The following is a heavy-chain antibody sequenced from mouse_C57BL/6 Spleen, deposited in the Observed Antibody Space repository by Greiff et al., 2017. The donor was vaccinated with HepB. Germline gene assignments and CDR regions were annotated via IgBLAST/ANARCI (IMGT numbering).Heavy chain of an antibody. J-gene: IGHJ3*01. CDR3: ARGGSSGYVEFAY. V-gene: IGHV3-1*01. CDR1: GYSITSGYD. Sequence: EVQLQESGPGMVKPSQSLSLTCTVTGYSITSGYDWHWIRHFPGNKLEWMGYISYSGSTNYNPSLKSRISITHDTSKNHFFLKLNSVTTEDTATYYCARGGSSGYVEFAYWGQGTLVTVSA. CDR2: ISYSGST. D-gene: IGHD3-2*02.